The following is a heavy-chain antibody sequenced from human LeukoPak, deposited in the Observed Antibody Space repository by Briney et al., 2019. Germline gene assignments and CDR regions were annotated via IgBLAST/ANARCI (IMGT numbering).Heavy chain of an antibody. D-gene: IGHD6-13*01. Sequence: SETLSLTCTVSGGSISSYYWSWIRQPPGKGLEWIGYIFYSGSTNYNPSLKSRVTVSVDTSKNQFSLKLSSVTAADTAVYYCATVAAAATNWGQGTLVTVSS. CDR2: IFYSGST. V-gene: IGHV4-59*01. J-gene: IGHJ4*02. CDR1: GGSISSYY. CDR3: ATVAAAATN.